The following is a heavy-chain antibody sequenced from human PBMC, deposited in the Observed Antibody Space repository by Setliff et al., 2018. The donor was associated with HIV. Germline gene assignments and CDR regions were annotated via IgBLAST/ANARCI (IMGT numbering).Heavy chain of an antibody. V-gene: IGHV4-4*02. CDR2: IYYSGRT. D-gene: IGHD5-18*01. CDR1: GGSVSTNNW. CDR3: ARGGYGYTSDYFDY. Sequence: SETLSLTCAVSGGSVSTNNWWSWVRQPPGKGLEWIGYIYYSGRTFYNPSLKSQITISVDTSKNQFSLKLNSVTAADTAVYYCARGGYGYTSDYFDYWGQGILVTVSS. J-gene: IGHJ4*02.